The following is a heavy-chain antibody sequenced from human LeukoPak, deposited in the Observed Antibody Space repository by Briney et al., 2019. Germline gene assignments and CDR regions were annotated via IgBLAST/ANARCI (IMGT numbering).Heavy chain of an antibody. CDR2: ISSSSSYI. J-gene: IGHJ3*02. CDR1: GFTFSTYG. CDR3: ARDGSGTVDAFDI. D-gene: IGHD3-10*01. Sequence: PGRSLRLSCAASGFTFSTYGMNWVRQAPGKGLEWVSSISSSSSYIYYADSVKGRFTISRDNAKNSLYLQMNSLRAEDTAVYYCARDGSGTVDAFDIWGQGTMVTVSS. V-gene: IGHV3-21*01.